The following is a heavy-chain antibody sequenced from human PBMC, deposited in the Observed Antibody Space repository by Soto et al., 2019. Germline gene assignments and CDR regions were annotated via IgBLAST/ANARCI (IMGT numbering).Heavy chain of an antibody. V-gene: IGHV3-13*05. Sequence: EVQLVESGGGLVQPGGSLRLSCEASGFTFRNYDMHWVRQGTGKGLEWVSGISAAGDPDYADSVEGRFTISRENAQNSFFLQSSSLRVGDTAVYYCARTDRDFYGLDVWGQGTTVIVSS. CDR3: ARTDRDFYGLDV. CDR2: ISAAGDP. CDR1: GFTFRNYD. J-gene: IGHJ6*02.